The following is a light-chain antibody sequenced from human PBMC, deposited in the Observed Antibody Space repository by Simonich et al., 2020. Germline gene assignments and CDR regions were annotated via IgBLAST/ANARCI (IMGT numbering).Light chain of an antibody. CDR3: QQYYSTPWT. CDR1: QSVLYSSNNKHY. Sequence: DIVMTQAPDSLAVSLGERATINCKSSQSVLYSSNNKHYLAWYQQNTGQPPKLLIYWESTRESGVPDRFRCSGSGTDFTLTISSLQAEDVAVYYCQQYYSTPWTFGQGTKVEIK. J-gene: IGKJ1*01. V-gene: IGKV4-1*01. CDR2: WES.